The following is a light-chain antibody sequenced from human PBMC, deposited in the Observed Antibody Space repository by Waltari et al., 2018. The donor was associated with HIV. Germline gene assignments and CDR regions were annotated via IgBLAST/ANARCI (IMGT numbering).Light chain of an antibody. Sequence: QSALTQPASVSGSPGQSITISCTGTSSDVGGYNYVSWYPQHPGKAPKLMIYDVGNRPSGVSNRFSGSKSGNTASLTISGLQAEDEADYYCSSYTSSSTLWVFGGGTKLTVL. CDR2: DVG. CDR3: SSYTSSSTLWV. V-gene: IGLV2-14*03. J-gene: IGLJ3*02. CDR1: SSDVGGYNY.